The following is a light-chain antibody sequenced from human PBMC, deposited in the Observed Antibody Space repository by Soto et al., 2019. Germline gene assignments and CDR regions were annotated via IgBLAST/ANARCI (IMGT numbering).Light chain of an antibody. V-gene: IGKV1-5*03. Sequence: DNQMTQSPSPLYASVGDRFTITCRASQTISSWLAWYQQKPGKAPKLLIYKASTLKSGVPSRFSGSGSGTEFTLTISSLQPDDFATYYCQHDNSYSEAFGQGTKVDIK. CDR1: QTISSW. CDR2: KAS. J-gene: IGKJ1*01. CDR3: QHDNSYSEA.